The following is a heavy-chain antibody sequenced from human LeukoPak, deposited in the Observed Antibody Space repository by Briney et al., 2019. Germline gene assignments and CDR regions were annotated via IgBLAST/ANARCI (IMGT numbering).Heavy chain of an antibody. J-gene: IGHJ4*02. CDR1: GYTFTSYG. V-gene: IGHV1-69*13. D-gene: IGHD2-15*01. CDR3: AIPEGCSGGSCYGYFDY. Sequence: ASVKVSCKASGYTFTSYGISWVRQAPGQGLEWMGGIIPIFGTANYAQKFQGRVTITADESTSTAYMELSSLRSEDTAVYYCAIPEGCSGGSCYGYFDYWGQGTLVTVSS. CDR2: IIPIFGTA.